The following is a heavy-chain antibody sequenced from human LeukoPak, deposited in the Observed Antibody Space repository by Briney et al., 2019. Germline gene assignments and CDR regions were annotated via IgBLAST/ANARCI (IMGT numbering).Heavy chain of an antibody. CDR1: GFTFSSYA. V-gene: IGHV3-23*01. CDR2: ISGSGGST. Sequence: PGGSLRLSCAASGFTFSSYAMSWVRQAPGKGLEWVSAISGSGGSTYYADSVKGRFTISRDSSKNTLYLQMNSLRAEDTAVYYCASLSSGWYLFDYWGQGTLVTVSS. J-gene: IGHJ4*02. CDR3: ASLSSGWYLFDY. D-gene: IGHD6-19*01.